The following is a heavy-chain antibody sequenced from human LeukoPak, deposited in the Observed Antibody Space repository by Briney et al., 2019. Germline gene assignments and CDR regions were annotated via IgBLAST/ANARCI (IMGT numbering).Heavy chain of an antibody. D-gene: IGHD5-12*01. J-gene: IGHJ4*02. V-gene: IGHV4-39*01. CDR3: SRLRGYTDGNPGY. CDR2: IYYTGDT. CDR1: GGSISSSSSYY. Sequence: PSETLSLTRTVSGGSISSSSSYYWGWIRQPPGKGLEWIGSIYYTGDTYYNSSLKSRVTISVDTSNNQFSLKLSSVTAADTALYYCSRLRGYTDGNPGYWGQGSLVTVSS.